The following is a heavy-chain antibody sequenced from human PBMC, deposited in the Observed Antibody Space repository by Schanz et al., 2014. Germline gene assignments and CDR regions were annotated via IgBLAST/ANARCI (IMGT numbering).Heavy chain of an antibody. J-gene: IGHJ5*01. Sequence: EVQVVESGGGLVQPGGSLRLSCAASGFIVSDNYMHWVRQAPGKGLVWVSSITTGGNTYYRDSVKGRFIVSRDNSKNTLYLEMNRLRVDDTAVYYCSKDKQGSRSDDSWGQGTLVTVSS. D-gene: IGHD2-15*01. CDR2: ITTGGNT. CDR3: SKDKQGSRSDDS. CDR1: GFIVSDNY. V-gene: IGHV3-53*01.